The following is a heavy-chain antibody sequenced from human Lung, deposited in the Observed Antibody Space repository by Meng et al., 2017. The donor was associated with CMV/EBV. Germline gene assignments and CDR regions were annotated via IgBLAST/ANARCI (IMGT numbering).Heavy chain of an antibody. Sequence: SETLSLXCAVYGGSFSEYFWNWIRQSPGKGLEWIGDIGHGGSTSYNPSLKGRVTISQDTSKNQFSLKLTSVTAADTAVYFCARASLSGVVVMNYYFDSWGQGXLVTVSS. V-gene: IGHV4-34*01. CDR1: GGSFSEYF. J-gene: IGHJ4*02. CDR2: IGHGGST. D-gene: IGHD2/OR15-2a*01. CDR3: ARASLSGVVVMNYYFDS.